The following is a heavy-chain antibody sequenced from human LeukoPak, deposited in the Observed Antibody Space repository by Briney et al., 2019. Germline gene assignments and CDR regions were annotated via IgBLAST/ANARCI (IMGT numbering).Heavy chain of an antibody. V-gene: IGHV1-69*01. Sequence: ASVKVSCKASGGTFSSYAISWVRQAPGQGLEWMGGIIPIFGTANYAQKFQGRVTITADESTSTAYMELSSLRSEDTAVYYCARRSFPYYDSSGYYPDYYGMDVWGQGTTVTVSS. CDR2: IIPIFGTA. J-gene: IGHJ6*02. CDR1: GGTFSSYA. D-gene: IGHD3-22*01. CDR3: ARRSFPYYDSSGYYPDYYGMDV.